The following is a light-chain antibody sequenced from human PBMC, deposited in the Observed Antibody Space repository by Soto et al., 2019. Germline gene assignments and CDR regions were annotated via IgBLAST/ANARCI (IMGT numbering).Light chain of an antibody. CDR1: QNIFSS. V-gene: IGKV1-39*01. CDR2: AAS. CDR3: QQTSSTPT. J-gene: IGKJ4*01. Sequence: DIQMTQSPSSLSASVGDRVTITCRAGQNIFSSLNWYQQKPGKAPKLLIYAASSLQTGVSSRFSGSGSGTDFTLTISNLQPEDFATYYCQQTSSTPTFGGGTKVDIK.